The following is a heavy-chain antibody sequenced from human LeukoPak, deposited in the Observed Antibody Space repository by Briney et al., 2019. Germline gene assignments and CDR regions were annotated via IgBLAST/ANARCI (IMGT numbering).Heavy chain of an antibody. D-gene: IGHD3-10*02. J-gene: IGHJ6*04. CDR3: AELGITMIGGV. CDR1: GFTVSSNY. V-gene: IGHV3-66*01. Sequence: GGSLRLSCAASGFTVSSNYMSWVRQAPRKGLEWGSVIYSGGSTYYADSVKGRFTISRDNSKNSLYLQMNSLRAEDTAVYYCAELGITMIGGVRGKGTTVTISS. CDR2: IYSGGST.